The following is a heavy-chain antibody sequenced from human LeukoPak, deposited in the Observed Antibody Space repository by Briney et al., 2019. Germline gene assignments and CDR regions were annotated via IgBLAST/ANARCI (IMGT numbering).Heavy chain of an antibody. CDR2: INTNTGNP. D-gene: IGHD5-18*01. CDR1: GYTFTSYA. J-gene: IGHJ3*02. Sequence: ASVKVSCKASGYTFTSYAMNWVRQAPGQGLEWRGWINTNTGNPTYAQGFTGRFVFSLDTSVSTAYLQISSLKAEDTAVYYCARDIGALRIQVPPDAFDIWGQGTMVTVSS. V-gene: IGHV7-4-1*02. CDR3: ARDIGALRIQVPPDAFDI.